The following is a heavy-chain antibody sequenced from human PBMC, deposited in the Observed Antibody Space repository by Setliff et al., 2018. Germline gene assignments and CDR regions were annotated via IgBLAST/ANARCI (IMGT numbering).Heavy chain of an antibody. CDR2: ISGDGRTI. J-gene: IGHJ5*02. CDR3: ARDVYDFRTGQADP. D-gene: IGHD3-3*01. CDR1: GFDFSYYY. V-gene: IGHV3-11*04. Sequence: GGSLRLSCAASGFDFSYYYMSWARQAPGKGLEWISKISGDGRTIYQADSVRGRFTISRDNADNSLYLQMNSLRADDTALYYCARDVYDFRTGQADPWGQGTLVTVSS.